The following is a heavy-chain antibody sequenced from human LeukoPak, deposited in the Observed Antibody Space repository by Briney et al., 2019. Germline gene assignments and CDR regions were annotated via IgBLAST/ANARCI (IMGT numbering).Heavy chain of an antibody. V-gene: IGHV4-39*07. D-gene: IGHD1-1*01. J-gene: IGHJ4*02. CDR2: IYYSGST. Sequence: SETLSLTCTVSGGSISSSSYYWGWIRQPPGKGLEWIGSIYYSGSTYYNPSLKSRVTISVDTSKNQFSLKLSSVTAADMAVYYCARDLGTRLDYWGQGTLVTVSS. CDR3: ARDLGTRLDY. CDR1: GGSISSSSYY.